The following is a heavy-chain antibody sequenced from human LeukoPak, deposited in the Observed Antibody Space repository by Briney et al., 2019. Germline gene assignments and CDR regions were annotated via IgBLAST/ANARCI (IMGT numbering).Heavy chain of an antibody. CDR1: GGSIRSSHQS. D-gene: IGHD3-9*01. V-gene: IGHV4-39*01. CDR2: VYSSGSA. J-gene: IGHJ4*02. Sequence: KPSETLSLTCDVSGGSIRSSHQSWGWVRQPPGKGLEWIGSVYSSGSAYYNPSLRTRVSISVATSKSQFSLKLTSVTAADTAVYFCARIIRTAGYYSNPKSGAFDFWGQGTPVTVSS. CDR3: ARIIRTAGYYSNPKSGAFDF.